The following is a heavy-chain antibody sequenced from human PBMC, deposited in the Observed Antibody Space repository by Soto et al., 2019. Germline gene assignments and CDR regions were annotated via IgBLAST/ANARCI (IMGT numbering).Heavy chain of an antibody. Sequence: ETLSLTCTVSGGSISSYYWSWIRQPPGKGLEWIGYIYYSGSTNYNPSLKSRVTISVDTSKNQFSLKLSSVTAADTAVYYCARQAVVPAALNWFDPWGQGTLVTVPQ. D-gene: IGHD2-2*01. CDR2: IYYSGST. V-gene: IGHV4-59*08. CDR1: GGSISSYY. CDR3: ARQAVVPAALNWFDP. J-gene: IGHJ5*02.